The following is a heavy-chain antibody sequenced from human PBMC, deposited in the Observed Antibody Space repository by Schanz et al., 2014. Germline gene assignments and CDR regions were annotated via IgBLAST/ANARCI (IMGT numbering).Heavy chain of an antibody. CDR1: GFVFGDYY. CDR2: ISDSGTYT. D-gene: IGHD1-1*01. CDR3: ARDRRNADLDY. Sequence: VQLLESGGGLVQPGGSLRLSCAASGFVFGDYYMTWIRQAPGKGLEWLSYISDSGTYTNYADSVKGRFTISRDNAKSSLYLEMNSLRAEDTALYYCARDRRNADLDYWGQGTLVTVSS. V-gene: IGHV3-11*06. J-gene: IGHJ4*02.